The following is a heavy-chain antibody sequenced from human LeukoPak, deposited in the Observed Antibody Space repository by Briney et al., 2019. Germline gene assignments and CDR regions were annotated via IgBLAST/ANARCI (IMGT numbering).Heavy chain of an antibody. Sequence: GGSLRLSCAASGFTFSDYWMNWVRQAPGKGLEWVANIDQDGSLRYYIDSVKGRLTISRDNAENSMNLKMNSLRAEDTAVYFCARDRGYCTSTNCYGFYYYMDVWGKGTTVTVSS. J-gene: IGHJ6*03. CDR2: IDQDGSLR. D-gene: IGHD2-2*01. V-gene: IGHV3-7*01. CDR3: ARDRGYCTSTNCYGFYYYMDV. CDR1: GFTFSDYW.